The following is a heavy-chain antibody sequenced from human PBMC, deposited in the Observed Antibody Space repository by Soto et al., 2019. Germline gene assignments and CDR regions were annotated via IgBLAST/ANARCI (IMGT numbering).Heavy chain of an antibody. CDR2: IYYSGST. CDR1: GGSXXXXXXX. V-gene: IGHV4-30-4*01. J-gene: IGHJ5*02. D-gene: IGHD4-17*01. Sequence: QXXLQEXGPGLVKPSQTLSLTCTVSGGSXXXXXXXXXWIRQPPGKGLEWIGYIYYSGSTYYNPSLKSRVTXXVXXXXXXXXXXXXSVTAADTAVYYCASYGDYGWFDPWGQGTLVTVSS. CDR3: ASYGDYGWFDP.